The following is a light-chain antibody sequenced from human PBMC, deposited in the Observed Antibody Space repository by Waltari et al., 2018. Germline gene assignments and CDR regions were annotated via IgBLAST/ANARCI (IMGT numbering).Light chain of an antibody. CDR1: SRDVGNYNL. Sequence: QSALTQPASVSGSPGQSITISCTGTSRDVGNYNLVSWYQQHPGKAPKPMIYEVATRPSGVSSRFSGSKSGNTASLTISGLQAEDEADYYCCSYAASSTWVFGGGTKLTVL. J-gene: IGLJ3*02. CDR3: CSYAASSTWV. CDR2: EVA. V-gene: IGLV2-23*02.